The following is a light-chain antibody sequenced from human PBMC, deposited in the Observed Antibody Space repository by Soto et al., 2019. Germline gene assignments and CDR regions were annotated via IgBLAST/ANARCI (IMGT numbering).Light chain of an antibody. V-gene: IGLV2-8*01. J-gene: IGLJ1*01. CDR3: SSYAGSNIYV. Sequence: QSALTQPPSASGSPGQSVTISCTGTSSDVGGYNYVSWYQQHPGKAPKLMIYEVSKRPSGVPDRFSGSKSGNTASLTVSGLQAEDEGDYYCSSYAGSNIYVFGTGTKLTVL. CDR2: EVS. CDR1: SSDVGGYNY.